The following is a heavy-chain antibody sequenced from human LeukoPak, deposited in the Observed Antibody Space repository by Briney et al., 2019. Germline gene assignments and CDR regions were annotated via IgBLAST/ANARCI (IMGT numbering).Heavy chain of an antibody. CDR3: ARPFSGSGGSTAFDI. V-gene: IGHV4-38-2*01. J-gene: IGHJ3*02. CDR1: GYSISSGYY. Sequence: SETLSLTCGVSGYSISSGYYWGWIRQSPGKGLEWIGSIDHWGTTYYSDSRKSRLTISVDTSRNQFSLRLSSVTAADTAVYFCARPFSGSGGSTAFDIWGHGTMVTVSS. D-gene: IGHD3-10*01. CDR2: IDHWGTT.